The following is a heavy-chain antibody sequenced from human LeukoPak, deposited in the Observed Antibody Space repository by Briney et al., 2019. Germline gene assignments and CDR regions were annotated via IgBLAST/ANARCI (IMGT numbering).Heavy chain of an antibody. J-gene: IGHJ4*02. CDR3: ARDVGGYGTKGYYFDY. Sequence: SETLSLTCTVSGGSISIYYWSWIRQPPGKGLEWIGHVQSSGSPNYNPSLKSRVAISVDTSKNQFSLELSSVTAADTAVYYCARDVGGYGTKGYYFDYWGQGTLVTVSS. V-gene: IGHV4-59*01. CDR1: GGSISIYY. CDR2: VQSSGSP. D-gene: IGHD5-12*01.